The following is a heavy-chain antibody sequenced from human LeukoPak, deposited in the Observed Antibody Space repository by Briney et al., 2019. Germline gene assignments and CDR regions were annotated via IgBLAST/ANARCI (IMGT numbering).Heavy chain of an antibody. V-gene: IGHV4-31*02. CDR1: GFTFSSYS. CDR3: ARARHPRSTVPAAIYAFDI. CDR2: IYYSGST. J-gene: IGHJ3*02. Sequence: LRLSCAASGFTFSSYSMNWVRQHPGKGLEWIGYIYYSGSTYYNPSLKSRVTISVDTSKNQFSLKLSSVTAADTAVYYCARARHPRSTVPAAIYAFDIWGQGTMVTVSS. D-gene: IGHD2-2*01.